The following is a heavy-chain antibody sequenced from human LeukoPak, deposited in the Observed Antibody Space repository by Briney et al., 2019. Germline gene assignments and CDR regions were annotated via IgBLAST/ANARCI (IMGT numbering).Heavy chain of an antibody. Sequence: SETLPLTCTVSGGSISSYYWSWIRQPPGKGLEWIGYIYYSGSTNYNPSLKSRVTISVDTSKNQFSLKLSSVTAADTAVYYCARAQPTRRGCAFDIWGQGTMVTVSS. J-gene: IGHJ3*02. V-gene: IGHV4-59*01. CDR1: GGSISSYY. CDR2: IYYSGST. CDR3: ARAQPTRRGCAFDI.